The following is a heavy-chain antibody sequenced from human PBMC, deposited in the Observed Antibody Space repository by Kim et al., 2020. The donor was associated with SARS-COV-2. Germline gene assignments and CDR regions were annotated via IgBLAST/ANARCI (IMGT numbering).Heavy chain of an antibody. D-gene: IGHD2-15*01. V-gene: IGHV4-39*02. Sequence: SETLSLTCTVSGGSISSNGYNWGWIRQPPGKGLEWIGCIYYSGSTYYTPSLKSRITISVDTSKSHFSLKLTSVTAADTAVYYCARELRFGGSDFWGQGTLVTVSS. CDR2: IYYSGST. CDR3: ARELRFGGSDF. CDR1: GGSISSNGYN. J-gene: IGHJ4*02.